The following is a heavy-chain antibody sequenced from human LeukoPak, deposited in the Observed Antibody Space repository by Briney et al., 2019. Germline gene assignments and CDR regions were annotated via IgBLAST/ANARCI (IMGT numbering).Heavy chain of an antibody. Sequence: GGSLRLSCAASGFTFSSYSMNWVRQAPGKGLEWVSYISSSSSTIYYADSVKGRFTISRDNAKNSLYLQVNSLRAEDTAVYYCASGRISNYWGQGTLVTVSS. CDR2: ISSSSSTI. J-gene: IGHJ4*02. CDR3: ASGRISNY. V-gene: IGHV3-48*01. CDR1: GFTFSSYS. D-gene: IGHD2-15*01.